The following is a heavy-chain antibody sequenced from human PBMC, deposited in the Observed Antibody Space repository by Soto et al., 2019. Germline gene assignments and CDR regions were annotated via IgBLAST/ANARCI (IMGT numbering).Heavy chain of an antibody. J-gene: IGHJ4*02. D-gene: IGHD3-16*01. CDR1: GYTFTSYG. V-gene: IGHV1-18*01. CDR3: ARGPYDYVWGSKPPHFYS. Sequence: ASVRVSCKASGYTFTSYGISWVRQAPGQGLEWMGWISAYNGNTNYAQKLQGRVTMTTDTSTSTAYMELRSLRSDDTAVYYCARGPYDYVWGSKPPHFYSWGQGTLVTVSS. CDR2: ISAYNGNT.